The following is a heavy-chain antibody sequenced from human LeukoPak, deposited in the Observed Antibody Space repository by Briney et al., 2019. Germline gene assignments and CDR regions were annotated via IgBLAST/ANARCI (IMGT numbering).Heavy chain of an antibody. J-gene: IGHJ6*02. Sequence: GGSLRLSCAASGFTFSSYAMSWVRQAPGKGLEWVSAISGSGGSTYYADSVKGRFTISRDNSKNTLYLQMNSLRAEDTAVYYCAKDGGYCSGGSCYPTGYYGMDVWGQGTTVTVSS. V-gene: IGHV3-23*01. CDR2: ISGSGGST. D-gene: IGHD2-15*01. CDR1: GFTFSSYA. CDR3: AKDGGYCSGGSCYPTGYYGMDV.